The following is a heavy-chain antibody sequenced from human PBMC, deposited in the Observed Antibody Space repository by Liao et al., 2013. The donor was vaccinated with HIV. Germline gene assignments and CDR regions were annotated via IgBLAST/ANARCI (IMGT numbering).Heavy chain of an antibody. J-gene: IGHJ4*02. CDR2: INHSGST. V-gene: IGHV4-34*01. D-gene: IGHD3-22*01. Sequence: QVQLQQWGAGLLKPSETLSLTCAVYGGSFSGYFWSWIRQPPGKGLEWIGEINHSGSTNYNPSLKSRVTISVDTSKNQFSLKLSSVTAADTAVYYCARGRRRSSITMIVVVRGTFDYWGQGTLVTVSS. CDR1: GGSFSGYF. CDR3: ARGRRRSSITMIVVVRGTFDY.